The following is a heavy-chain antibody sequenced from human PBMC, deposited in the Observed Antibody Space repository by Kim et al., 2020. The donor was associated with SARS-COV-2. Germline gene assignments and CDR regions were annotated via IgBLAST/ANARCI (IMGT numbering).Heavy chain of an antibody. J-gene: IGHJ4*02. Sequence: SKTLSLTCTVSGYTISRSAYYWSWVRQLPGKGLEWIAYIYYSGNKFYNPSLKSRITTSVDGSKNQFSLKLTSVTAADTAIYYCARQKLEAGYSVAFDIWGPGTLVTVSS. CDR2: IYYSGNK. CDR1: GYTISRSAYY. D-gene: IGHD3-9*01. V-gene: IGHV4-31*03. CDR3: ARQKLEAGYSVAFDI.